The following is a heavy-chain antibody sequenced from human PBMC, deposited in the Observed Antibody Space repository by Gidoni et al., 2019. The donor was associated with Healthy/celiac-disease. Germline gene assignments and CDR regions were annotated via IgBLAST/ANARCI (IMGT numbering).Heavy chain of an antibody. CDR3: ARRYYFDY. V-gene: IGHV3-53*01. CDR2: IYSGGST. CDR1: GFTVSSNY. Sequence: EVQLVESGGGLIQPGGSLRLSCAASGFTVSSNYMGWVRQAPGTGLEWGSVIYSGGSTYYADSVKGRFTISRDNSKNTLYLQMNSLRAEDTAVYYCARRYYFDYWGQGTLVTVSS. J-gene: IGHJ4*02.